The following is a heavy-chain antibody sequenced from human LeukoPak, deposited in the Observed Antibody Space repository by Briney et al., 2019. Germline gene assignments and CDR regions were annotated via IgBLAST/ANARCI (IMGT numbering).Heavy chain of an antibody. CDR2: INHNGNVN. V-gene: IGHV3-7*01. Sequence: GGSLRLSCAASGFTFSSYWMNWARQAPGKGLEWVASINHNGNVNYYVDSVKGRFTISRDNAKNSLYLQMNSLRAEDTAVYYCARVRSDYYDSSGYYRIGTGYWGQGTLVTVSS. CDR3: ARVRSDYYDSSGYYRIGTGY. CDR1: GFTFSSYW. D-gene: IGHD3-22*01. J-gene: IGHJ4*02.